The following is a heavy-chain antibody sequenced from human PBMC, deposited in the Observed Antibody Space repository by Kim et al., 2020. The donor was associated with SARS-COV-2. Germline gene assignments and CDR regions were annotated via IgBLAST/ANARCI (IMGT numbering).Heavy chain of an antibody. V-gene: IGHV1-69*13. D-gene: IGHD6-19*01. CDR1: GGTFSSYA. CDR3: ARTGYSSGWYGHYYYGMDV. CDR2: IIPIFGTA. J-gene: IGHJ6*02. Sequence: SVKVSCKASGGTFSSYAISWVRQAPGQGLEWMGGIIPIFGTANYAQKFQGRVTITADESTSTAYMELSSLRSEDTAVYYCARTGYSSGWYGHYYYGMDVWGQGTTVTVSS.